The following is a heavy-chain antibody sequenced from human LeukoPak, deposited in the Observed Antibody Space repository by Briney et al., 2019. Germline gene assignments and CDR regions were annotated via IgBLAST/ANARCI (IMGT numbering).Heavy chain of an antibody. CDR1: GYTFTGYN. J-gene: IGHJ4*02. CDR2: INPNSGGT. D-gene: IGHD5-18*01. CDR3: ARALNAGYSPYYFDY. Sequence: ASVKVSRKASGYTFTGYNMHWVRQAPGQGLEWMGWINPNSGGTNYAQNFQGRVTMTRDTSISTAYMELSRLRSGDTAVYYCARALNAGYSPYYFDYWGQGTLVTVSS. V-gene: IGHV1-2*02.